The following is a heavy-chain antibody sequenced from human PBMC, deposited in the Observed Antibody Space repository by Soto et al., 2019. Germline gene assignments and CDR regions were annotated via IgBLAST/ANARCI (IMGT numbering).Heavy chain of an antibody. Sequence: QVQLVQSGAEVKKPGASVKVSCKASGYTFTGYYMHWVRQAPGQGLEWMGWINPNSGGTNYAQKFQGWVTMTRDTSISTAYMELSRLRSDDTALYYCARYGYSSSWYRAYYFDYWGQGTLVTVSS. CDR3: ARYGYSSSWYRAYYFDY. J-gene: IGHJ4*02. D-gene: IGHD6-13*01. V-gene: IGHV1-2*04. CDR2: INPNSGGT. CDR1: GYTFTGYY.